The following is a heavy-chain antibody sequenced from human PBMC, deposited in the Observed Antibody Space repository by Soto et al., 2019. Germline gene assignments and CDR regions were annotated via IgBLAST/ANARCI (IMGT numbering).Heavy chain of an antibody. V-gene: IGHV3-23*01. CDR2: ISGDGTRT. D-gene: IGHD3-3*01. J-gene: IGHJ5*02. CDR3: VKDLRPNRGWFGP. CDR1: GFNFYNYA. Sequence: GGCLRLSCVASGFNFYNYAMTWVRQAPGKGLEWVSGISGDGTRTYYGDSVKGRFTISRDNSKKPVFLQMNSLRAEDTALYHCVKDLRPNRGWFGPWGQGTRVTVSS.